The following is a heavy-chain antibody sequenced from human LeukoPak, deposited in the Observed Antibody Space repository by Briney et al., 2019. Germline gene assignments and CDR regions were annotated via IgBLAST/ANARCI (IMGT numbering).Heavy chain of an antibody. V-gene: IGHV4-34*01. D-gene: IGHD3-10*01. CDR2: INHSGST. CDR1: GGSFSGYY. Sequence: SETLSLTCAVYGGSFSGYYWSWIRQPPGKGLEWIGEINHSGSTNYNPSLKSRVTISVDTSKNQFSLKLSSVTAADTAVYYCARGRYGSGSYYRPLFDCWGQGTLVTVSS. J-gene: IGHJ4*02. CDR3: ARGRYGSGSYYRPLFDC.